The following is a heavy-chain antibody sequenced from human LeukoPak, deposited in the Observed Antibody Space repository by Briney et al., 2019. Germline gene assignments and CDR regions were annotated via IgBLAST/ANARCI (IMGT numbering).Heavy chain of an antibody. V-gene: IGHV3-23*01. CDR2: ITGSTTWT. CDR1: GFTLGNFG. CDR3: ARELVSSGTGHFDL. D-gene: IGHD3/OR15-3a*01. J-gene: IGHJ2*01. Sequence: GGSLRLSCEASGFTLGNFGMTWVSQAPGKGLQWASGITGSTTWTYYAASVKGRFTVSRDNSQNTLHLQMNSLRADDTAVYYCARELVSSGTGHFDLWGRGTLVTVSS.